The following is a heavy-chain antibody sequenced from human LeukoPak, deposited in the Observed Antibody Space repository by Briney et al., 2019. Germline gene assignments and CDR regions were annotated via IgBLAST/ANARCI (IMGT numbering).Heavy chain of an antibody. CDR1: GFTFSSNS. Sequence: AGGSLRLSCEASGFTFSSNSMNWVRQAPGKGLEWVAVISYDGTNKYCADSVKGRFTVSRDVSKNTVYLQMNSLRAEDTAVYYCAKEGLGGYYDSSGYPGHFDYWGQGALVTISS. D-gene: IGHD3-22*01. V-gene: IGHV3-30*18. CDR3: AKEGLGGYYDSSGYPGHFDY. J-gene: IGHJ4*02. CDR2: ISYDGTNK.